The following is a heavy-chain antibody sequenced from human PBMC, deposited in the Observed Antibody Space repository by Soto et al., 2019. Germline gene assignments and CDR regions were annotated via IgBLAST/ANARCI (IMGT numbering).Heavy chain of an antibody. CDR2: VSSGGGT. CDR3: AKRSGAGGHFDY. D-gene: IGHD2-15*01. Sequence: PGGSLRLSCAASGFTFSTYAMGWVRQAPGKGLEWVSVVSSGGGTHYADSVKGRFTVSRDNSKNTLSLQMNSLRADDTAVYYCAKRSGAGGHFDYWGQGALVTVSS. CDR1: GFTFSTYA. J-gene: IGHJ4*02. V-gene: IGHV3-23*01.